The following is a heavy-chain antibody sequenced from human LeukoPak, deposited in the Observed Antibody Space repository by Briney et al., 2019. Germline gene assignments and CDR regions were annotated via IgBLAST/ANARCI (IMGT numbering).Heavy chain of an antibody. CDR1: GFTFSSYA. V-gene: IGHV3-30*04. Sequence: GRSLRLSCAASGFTFSSYAMHWVRQAPGKGLEWVAVISYDGSNKYYADSVKGRFTISRDNSKNTLYLQMNSLRAEDTAVYYCARVSYDFWSGYLYYYYYYMDVWGKGTTVTVSS. CDR3: ARVSYDFWSGYLYYYYYYMDV. CDR2: ISYDGSNK. J-gene: IGHJ6*03. D-gene: IGHD3-3*01.